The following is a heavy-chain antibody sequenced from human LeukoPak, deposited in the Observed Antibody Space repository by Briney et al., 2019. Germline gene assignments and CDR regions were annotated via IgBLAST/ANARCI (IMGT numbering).Heavy chain of an antibody. CDR1: GGSINGYY. D-gene: IGHD5-18*01. Sequence: SETLSLTCTVSGGSINGYYWSWIRQSPGKGLESLGYIYYTGSTNYNPSLKSRVTMSVDTSRNQFFLRLSSVTAADTAVYYCARTTEGGYTYGYFYYYYMDVWGKGTTVTISS. J-gene: IGHJ6*03. CDR3: ARTTEGGYTYGYFYYYYMDV. V-gene: IGHV4-59*01. CDR2: IYYTGST.